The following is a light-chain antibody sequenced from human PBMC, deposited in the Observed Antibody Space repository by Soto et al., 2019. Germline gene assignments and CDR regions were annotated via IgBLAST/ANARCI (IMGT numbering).Light chain of an antibody. CDR3: ETWDSNTRV. CDR1: SGHSSYI. J-gene: IGLJ2*01. Sequence: QLVLTQSSSASASLGSSVKLTCTLSSGHSSYIIAWHQQQPGKAPRYLMKLEGSGSYNKGSGVPDRFSGSSSGADRYLTISNLQFEDEANYYCETWDSNTRVFRGGTQV. V-gene: IGLV4-60*02. CDR2: LEGSGSY.